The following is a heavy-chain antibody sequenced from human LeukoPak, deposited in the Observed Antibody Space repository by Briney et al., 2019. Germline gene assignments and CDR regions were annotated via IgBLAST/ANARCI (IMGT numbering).Heavy chain of an antibody. V-gene: IGHV3-23*01. J-gene: IGHJ4*02. D-gene: IGHD2-2*01. CDR1: GFTFSSYA. CDR3: VGRGSTSWLNPAYFDY. CDR2: ISGSGGST. Sequence: GGSLGLSCAASGFTFSSYAMSCVRQAPGKGLEWASAISGSGGSTYYADSVKGRFTISRDNSKNTLYLQMNSLRAEDTAVYYCVGRGSTSWLNPAYFDYWGQGTLVTVSS.